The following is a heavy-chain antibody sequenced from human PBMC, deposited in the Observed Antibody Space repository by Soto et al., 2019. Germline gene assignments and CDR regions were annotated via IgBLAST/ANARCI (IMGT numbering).Heavy chain of an antibody. CDR2: ISSDGHHQ. D-gene: IGHD3-22*01. J-gene: IGHJ4*02. Sequence: PGGSLRLSCATSGFSFNDYAMYWVRQAPGQGLEWVAIISSDGHHQFYLDNLRGRFTVSRDNSKNTLYLQMNSLRPEDTAVYYCSRGMYYPQSSGLHADYSGPGPVLTVSS. V-gene: IGHV3-30*03. CDR3: SRGMYYPQSSGLHADY. CDR1: GFSFNDYA.